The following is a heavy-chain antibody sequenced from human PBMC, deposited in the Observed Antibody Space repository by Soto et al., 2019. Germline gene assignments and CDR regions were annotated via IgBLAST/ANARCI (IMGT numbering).Heavy chain of an antibody. J-gene: IGHJ4*02. CDR3: ARASLGSGSFLFDY. Sequence: SGPTLVNHTQTLTLTYTFSGFSLSTTGMCVSWVRQPPGKALEWLGPIDWDDDKYYNTSLKSRFTISKDTSKNQVVLTMTNMDPVDTATYYCARASLGSGSFLFDYWGQGALVTSPQ. CDR2: IDWDDDK. V-gene: IGHV2-70*20. D-gene: IGHD3-10*01. CDR1: GFSLSTTGMC.